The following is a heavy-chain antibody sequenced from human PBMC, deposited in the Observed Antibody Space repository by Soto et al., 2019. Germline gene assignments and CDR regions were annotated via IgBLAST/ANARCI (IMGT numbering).Heavy chain of an antibody. J-gene: IGHJ4*02. CDR1: GGSISSSSYY. D-gene: IGHD6-13*01. V-gene: IGHV4-39*01. Sequence: QLQLQESGPGLVKPSETLSLTCTVSGGSISSSSYYWGWIRQPPGKGLEWIGSIYYSGSTYYNPSLKSRVTISVDTSKNQFSLKLSSVTAADTAVYYCARAHDVAAAGNFDYWGQGTLVTVSS. CDR3: ARAHDVAAAGNFDY. CDR2: IYYSGST.